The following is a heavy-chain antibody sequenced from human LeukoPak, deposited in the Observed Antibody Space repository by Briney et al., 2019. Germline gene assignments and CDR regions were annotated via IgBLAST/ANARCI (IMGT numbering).Heavy chain of an antibody. Sequence: ASETLSLTCTVSGGSISSSSYYWGWIRQPPGKGLEWIGSIYYSGSTYYNPSLKSRVTISVDTSKNQFSLKLSSVTAADTAVYYCARVFDTPTAFDIWGQGTMVTVSS. CDR3: ARVFDTPTAFDI. CDR2: IYYSGST. J-gene: IGHJ3*02. D-gene: IGHD2-2*02. CDR1: GGSISSSSYY. V-gene: IGHV4-39*07.